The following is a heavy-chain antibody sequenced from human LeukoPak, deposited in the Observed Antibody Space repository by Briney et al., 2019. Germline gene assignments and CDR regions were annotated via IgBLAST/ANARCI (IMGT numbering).Heavy chain of an antibody. Sequence: SETLSLTCTVSGGSISSYYWSWIRQPAGKGLEWIGRIYTSGSTNYNPSLKSRVTMSVDTSKNQFSLKLSSVTAADTVVYYCARDTSPITMIVVVGPGKGLSDAFDIWGQGTMVTVSS. J-gene: IGHJ3*02. CDR2: IYTSGST. D-gene: IGHD3-22*01. V-gene: IGHV4-4*07. CDR3: ARDTSPITMIVVVGPGKGLSDAFDI. CDR1: GGSISSYY.